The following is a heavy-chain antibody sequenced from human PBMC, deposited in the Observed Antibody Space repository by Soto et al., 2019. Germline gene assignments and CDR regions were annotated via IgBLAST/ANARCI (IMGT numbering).Heavy chain of an antibody. CDR2: IYHSGST. V-gene: IGHV4-30-2*01. J-gene: IGHJ4*02. CDR1: GGSISSGGYS. CDR3: AAGSGLPRYY. Sequence: QLQLQESGSGLVKPSQTLSLTCAVSGGSISSGGYSWSWIRQPPGMGLEWIGYIYHSGSTYCNPSLKRRVTIAVDGAKNQYTLKLSSVTAADTAVYYCAAGSGLPRYYWGQGTLVTVSS. D-gene: IGHD3-10*01.